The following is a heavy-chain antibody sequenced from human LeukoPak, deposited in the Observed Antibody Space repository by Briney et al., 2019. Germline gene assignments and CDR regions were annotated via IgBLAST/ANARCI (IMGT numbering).Heavy chain of an antibody. J-gene: IGHJ4*02. CDR3: ARARSGKWGFDY. CDR2: IIPVFGTT. V-gene: IGHV1-69*06. Sequence: GASVKVSCKASGGTFIDYGVTWVRQAPGQGLEWVGGIIPVFGTTNHAQKFQGRVTITADKSTSIAYMELSSLRSEDTAVYYCARARSGKWGFDYWGQGTLVTVSS. CDR1: GGTFIDYG. D-gene: IGHD1-26*01.